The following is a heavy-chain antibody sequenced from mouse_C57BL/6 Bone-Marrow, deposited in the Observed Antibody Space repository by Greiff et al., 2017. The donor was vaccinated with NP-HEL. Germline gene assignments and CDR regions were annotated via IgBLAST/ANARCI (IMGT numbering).Heavy chain of an antibody. V-gene: IGHV14-4*01. J-gene: IGHJ2*01. CDR2: IDPENGYT. CDR3: TPAYYFDY. CDR1: GFNIKDDY. Sequence: VHVKQSGAELVRPGASVKLSCTASGFNIKDDYMHWVKQRPEQGLEWIGWIDPENGYTEYASKFQGKATITADTSSNTAYLQLSSLTSEDTAVYYCTPAYYFDYWGQGTTLTVSS.